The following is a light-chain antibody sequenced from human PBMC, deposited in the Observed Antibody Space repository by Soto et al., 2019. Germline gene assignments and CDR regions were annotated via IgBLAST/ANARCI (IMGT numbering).Light chain of an antibody. CDR3: SSYAGSNNYV. CDR1: SNDVGGYNY. Sequence: QSALTQPPSASGSPGQSVTISCTGTSNDVGGYNYVSWYQQHPGKAPKLMIYEVSERPSGVPDRFSGSKSGNTASLTVSGLQAEDEADYYCSSYAGSNNYVFGTGTKLTVL. J-gene: IGLJ1*01. V-gene: IGLV2-8*01. CDR2: EVS.